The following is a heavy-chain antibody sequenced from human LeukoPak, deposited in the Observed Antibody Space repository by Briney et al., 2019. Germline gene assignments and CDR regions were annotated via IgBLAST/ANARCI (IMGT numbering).Heavy chain of an antibody. CDR2: ISGSGGST. Sequence: GGSLRLSCAASGFTFSSYAMSWVRQAPGKGLEWVSTISGSGGSTYYADSVKGRFTVSGDNSKNILYLQMNSLRAEDTAIYYCARSYSSSWYSVDYFDYWGQGTLVTVSS. V-gene: IGHV3-23*01. J-gene: IGHJ4*02. CDR3: ARSYSSSWYSVDYFDY. D-gene: IGHD6-13*01. CDR1: GFTFSSYA.